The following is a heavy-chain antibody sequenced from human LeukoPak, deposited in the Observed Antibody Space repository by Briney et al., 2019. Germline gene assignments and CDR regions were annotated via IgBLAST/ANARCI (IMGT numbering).Heavy chain of an antibody. D-gene: IGHD3-3*01. V-gene: IGHV4-59*01. Sequence: SETLSLTCTVSGGSISSYYWSWIRQPPGKGLEWNGYIYYNGGTNYNPSLKSRVTISVDTSKNQFSLKLSSVTAADTAVYYCARDGDFGHDAFDIWGQGTMVTVSA. CDR1: GGSISSYY. CDR2: IYYNGGT. CDR3: ARDGDFGHDAFDI. J-gene: IGHJ3*02.